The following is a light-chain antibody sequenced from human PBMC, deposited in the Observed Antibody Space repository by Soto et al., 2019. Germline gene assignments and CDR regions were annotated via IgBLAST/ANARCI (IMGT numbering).Light chain of an antibody. V-gene: IGKV2-28*01. CDR1: QSLLHSNGYIY. J-gene: IGKJ5*01. CDR3: MQALQLRT. Sequence: DIVMTQSPLSLPVTPGEPASISCRSSQSLLHSNGYIYLDWYLQKPGQSPQLLIYLGSNRASGVPDRFSGSGSGTDFTLKISRVEAEDVGVYYCMQALQLRTFGQGTRLEIK. CDR2: LGS.